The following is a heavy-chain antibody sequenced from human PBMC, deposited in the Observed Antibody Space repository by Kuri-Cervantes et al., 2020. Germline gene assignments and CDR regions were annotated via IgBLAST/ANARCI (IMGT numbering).Heavy chain of an antibody. D-gene: IGHD6-13*01. Sequence: ASVKVSCKASGYTFTSYYMHWVRQAPGQGLEWMGIINPSGGSTSYAQKFQGRVTMTRNTSISTAYMELSSLRSEDTAVYYCARDHPGYSSSWFSWFDPWGQGTLVTVSS. CDR3: ARDHPGYSSSWFSWFDP. V-gene: IGHV1-46*01. CDR2: INPSGGST. CDR1: GYTFTSYY. J-gene: IGHJ5*02.